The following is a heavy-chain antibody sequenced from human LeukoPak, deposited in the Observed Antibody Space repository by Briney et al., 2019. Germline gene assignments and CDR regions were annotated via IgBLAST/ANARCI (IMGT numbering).Heavy chain of an antibody. CDR3: AKLGGGGDYIDY. CDR1: GFTFSSYG. CDR2: ISYDGSNK. J-gene: IGHJ4*02. D-gene: IGHD3-16*01. Sequence: LPGGSLRLSCAASGFTFSSYGMHWVRQAPGKGLEWVAVISYDGSNKYYADSVKGRFTISRDNSKNTLYLQMNSLRAEDTAVYYCAKLGGGGDYIDYWGQGILVTVSP. V-gene: IGHV3-30*18.